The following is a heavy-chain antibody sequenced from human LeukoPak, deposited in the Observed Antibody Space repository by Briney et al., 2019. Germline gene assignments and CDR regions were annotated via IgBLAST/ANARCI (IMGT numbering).Heavy chain of an antibody. CDR2: IYTSGST. V-gene: IGHV4-61*02. D-gene: IGHD3-22*01. Sequence: PSQTLSLTCTVCGGSISSGSYYWSWIRQPAGKGLEWIGRIYTSGSTNYNPSLKSRVTISVDTSKNQFSLKLSSVTAADTAVYYCARGSSYDSSGYQYWGQGTLVTVSS. CDR1: GGSISSGSYY. CDR3: ARGSSYDSSGYQY. J-gene: IGHJ4*02.